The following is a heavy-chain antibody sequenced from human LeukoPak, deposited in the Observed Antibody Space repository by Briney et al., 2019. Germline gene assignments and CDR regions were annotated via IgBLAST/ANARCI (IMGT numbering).Heavy chain of an antibody. J-gene: IGHJ3*02. CDR3: ARGSSSWYSPPDAFDI. V-gene: IGHV4-34*01. CDR1: GGSFSGYY. CDR2: INHSGST. D-gene: IGHD6-13*01. Sequence: SETLSLTCAVYGGSFSGYYWSWIRQPPGKGLEWIGEINHSGSTNYNPSPKSRVTTSVDTSKNQFSLKLSSVTAADTAAYYCARGSSSWYSPPDAFDIWGQGTMVTVSS.